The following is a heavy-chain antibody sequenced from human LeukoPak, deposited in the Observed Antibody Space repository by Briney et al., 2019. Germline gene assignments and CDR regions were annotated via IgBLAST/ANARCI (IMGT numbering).Heavy chain of an antibody. V-gene: IGHV4-34*01. CDR3: ARGFIYYGGSSAYFDY. CDR1: GGSFSGYF. CDR2: INHRGST. Sequence: SETLSLTCSVYGGSFSGYFWTYIRQPPGKGLEWIGEINHRGSTSHNPSLKSRVTISRDTSKSQFSLRPTSVTAADAAVYYCARGFIYYGGSSAYFDYWGQGSLVTVSS. D-gene: IGHD4-23*01. J-gene: IGHJ4*02.